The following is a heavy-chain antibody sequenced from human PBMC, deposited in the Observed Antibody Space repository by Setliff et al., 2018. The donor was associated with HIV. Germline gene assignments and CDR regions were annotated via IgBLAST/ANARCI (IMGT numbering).Heavy chain of an antibody. V-gene: IGHV3-21*01. J-gene: IGHJ4*02. Sequence: GGSLRLSCTVSGFTFGDYAMSWVRQAPGKGLEWVSSISSSSSYIYYADSVKGRFTISRDNAKNSLYLQMNSLRAEDTAVYYCARDHGGYNSLDYWGQGTLVTVSS. CDR3: ARDHGGYNSLDY. CDR2: ISSSSSYI. D-gene: IGHD5-12*01. CDR1: GFTFGDYA.